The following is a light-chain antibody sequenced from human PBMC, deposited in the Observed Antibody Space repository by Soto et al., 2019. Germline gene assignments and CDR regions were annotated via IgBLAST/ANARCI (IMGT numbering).Light chain of an antibody. V-gene: IGKV1-5*01. CDR1: QSISSW. CDR3: QQLNTFPLT. J-gene: IGKJ5*01. Sequence: DITMTQSPSTLSASVGDRVTITCRASQSISSWLAWYQQKPGKAPKLLIYDASSLESGVPSRFSGSGSGTEFTLTISSLQPDDFATYYCQQLNTFPLTFGQGTRLEIK. CDR2: DAS.